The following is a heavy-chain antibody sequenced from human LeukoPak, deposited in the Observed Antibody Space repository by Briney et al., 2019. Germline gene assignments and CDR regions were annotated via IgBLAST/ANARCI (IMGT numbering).Heavy chain of an antibody. Sequence: SETLSLTCAVYGGSFSGYYWSWIRQPPGKGLEWIGEINHSGSTNYNPSLKSRVTISVDTSKNQFSLKLSSVTAADTAVYYCARGSYDFWSGYYTKGHFDYWGQGTLVTASS. J-gene: IGHJ4*02. CDR3: ARGSYDFWSGYYTKGHFDY. V-gene: IGHV4-34*01. D-gene: IGHD3-3*01. CDR1: GGSFSGYY. CDR2: INHSGST.